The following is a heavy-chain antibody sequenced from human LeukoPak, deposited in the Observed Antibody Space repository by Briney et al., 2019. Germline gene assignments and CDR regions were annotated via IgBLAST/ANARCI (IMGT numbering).Heavy chain of an antibody. V-gene: IGHV4-34*01. CDR3: AGGGILLWFGELSTFDY. D-gene: IGHD3-10*01. J-gene: IGHJ4*02. CDR2: INHSGST. Sequence: SETLSLTCAVYGVSFSGYYWSWIRQPPGKGLEWVGEINHSGSTNYKPSPKSRVTISVDTSKNQFSLKLSSVTAADTAVYYCAGGGILLWFGELSTFDYWGQGTLVTVSS. CDR1: GVSFSGYY.